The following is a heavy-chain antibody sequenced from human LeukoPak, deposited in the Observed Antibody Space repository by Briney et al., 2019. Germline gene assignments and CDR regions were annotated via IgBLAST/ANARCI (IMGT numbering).Heavy chain of an antibody. D-gene: IGHD3-22*01. J-gene: IGHJ4*02. CDR1: GGSFSGYY. CDR3: ASSYDSSGHGLDY. V-gene: IGHV4-34*01. CDR2: INHSGST. Sequence: SETLSLTCAVYGGSFSGYYWSWIRQPPGKGLEWIGEINHSGSTNYNPSLKSRVTISVDTSKNQFSLKLSSVTAADTAVYYCASSYDSSGHGLDYRGQGTLVTVSS.